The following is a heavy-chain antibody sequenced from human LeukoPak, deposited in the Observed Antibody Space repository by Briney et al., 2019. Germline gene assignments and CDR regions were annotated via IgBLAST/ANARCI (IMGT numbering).Heavy chain of an antibody. CDR2: IIPILGIA. D-gene: IGHD1-26*01. Sequence: ASVKVSRKASGGTFSSYTISWVRQAPGQGLEWMGRIIPILGIANYAQKFQGRVTITADKSTSTAYMELSSLRSEDTAVYYCARAAGIATAQTPYGMDVWGQGTTVTVSS. CDR1: GGTFSSYT. CDR3: ARAAGIATAQTPYGMDV. V-gene: IGHV1-69*02. J-gene: IGHJ6*02.